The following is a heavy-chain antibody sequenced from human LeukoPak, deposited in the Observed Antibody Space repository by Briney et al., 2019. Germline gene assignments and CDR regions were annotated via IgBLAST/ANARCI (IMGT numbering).Heavy chain of an antibody. D-gene: IGHD3-10*01. V-gene: IGHV3-23*01. Sequence: PGGSLRLSCAASGFTFSSYAMSWVRQAPGKGLEWVSAISGSGGSTYYADSVKGRFTISRDNSKNTLYLQMNSLRAEDTAVYYCAKDRTPDYYGSGSYYLLDYWGQGTLVTVSS. J-gene: IGHJ4*02. CDR2: ISGSGGST. CDR1: GFTFSSYA. CDR3: AKDRTPDYYGSGSYYLLDY.